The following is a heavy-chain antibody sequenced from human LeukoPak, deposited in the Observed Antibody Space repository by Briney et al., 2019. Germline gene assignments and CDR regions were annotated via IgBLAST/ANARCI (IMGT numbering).Heavy chain of an antibody. V-gene: IGHV3-30*18. Sequence: GGSLRLSCAASGFTFSSYGMHWVRQAPGKGLEWVAVISYDGSNKYYADSVKGRFTISRDNSKNTLYLQMNSLRAEDTAVYYCAKYYSSSWYESAFDIWGQGTMVTVSS. CDR3: AKYYSSSWYESAFDI. CDR1: GFTFSSYG. D-gene: IGHD6-13*01. CDR2: ISYDGSNK. J-gene: IGHJ3*02.